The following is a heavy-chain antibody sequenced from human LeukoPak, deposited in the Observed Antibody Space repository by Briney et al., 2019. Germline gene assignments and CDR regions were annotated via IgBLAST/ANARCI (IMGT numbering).Heavy chain of an antibody. CDR2: IYHSGST. V-gene: IGHV4-4*02. D-gene: IGHD3-10*01. CDR1: GFTFSSYA. Sequence: GSLRLSCAASGFTFSSYAMHWVRQPPGKGLEWIGEIYHSGSTNYNPSLKSRVTISVDKSKNQFSLKLSSVTAADTAVYYCARVSRRWFGELFLYFDYWGQGALVTVSS. J-gene: IGHJ4*02. CDR3: ARVSRRWFGELFLYFDY.